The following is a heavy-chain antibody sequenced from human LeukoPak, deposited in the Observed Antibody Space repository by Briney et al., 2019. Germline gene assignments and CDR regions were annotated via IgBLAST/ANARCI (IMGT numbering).Heavy chain of an antibody. D-gene: IGHD6-13*01. CDR1: GFTFSSYW. J-gene: IGHJ4*02. CDR2: IKQDGSEK. CDR3: ARRFRYSSSWYSGGYYFDY. V-gene: IGHV3-7*01. Sequence: GGSLRLSCAASGFTFSSYWMSWVRQAPGKGLEWVANIKQDGSEKYYVDSVKGRFTIPRDNAKNSLYLQMNSLRAEDTAVYYCARRFRYSSSWYSGGYYFDYWGQGTLVTVSS.